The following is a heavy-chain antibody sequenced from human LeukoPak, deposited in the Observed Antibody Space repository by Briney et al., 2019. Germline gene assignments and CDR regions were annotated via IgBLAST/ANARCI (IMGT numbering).Heavy chain of an antibody. CDR1: GFNFSNYG. Sequence: GGSLRLSCAASGFNFSNYGMTWVRQAPGKGLEWVSVISGSSVSTYYADSVKGRFTISRDNFKNTLYLQMNSLRVEDTAVYYCAKGRIVGATSVDYWGQGTLVTVS. J-gene: IGHJ4*02. CDR3: AKGRIVGATSVDY. D-gene: IGHD1-26*01. CDR2: ISGSSVST. V-gene: IGHV3-23*01.